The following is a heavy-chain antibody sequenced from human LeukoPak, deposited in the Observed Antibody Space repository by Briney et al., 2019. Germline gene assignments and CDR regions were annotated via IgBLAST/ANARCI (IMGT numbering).Heavy chain of an antibody. CDR2: FSGSGGST. D-gene: IGHD3-10*01. V-gene: IGHV3-23*01. CDR1: GFTFSSYA. Sequence: PGGSLRLSCAASGFTFSSYAMRWVRQAPGRGLECISGFSGSGGSTYYADSVKGRFTISRDNSKNTLYLQMNSLRAEDTAVYCCAKGSDPFRWFGECNVKLPRPIRHYYFDSWGQGTLVTVSS. CDR3: AKGSDPFRWFGECNVKLPRPIRHYYFDS. J-gene: IGHJ4*02.